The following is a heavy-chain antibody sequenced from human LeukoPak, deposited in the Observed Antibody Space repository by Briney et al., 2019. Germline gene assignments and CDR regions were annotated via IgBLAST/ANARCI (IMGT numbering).Heavy chain of an antibody. CDR1: GGSISSYY. V-gene: IGHV4-59*01. Sequence: SETLSLTCTVSGGSISSYYWSWIRQPPGKGLEWIGYIYYSGSTNYNPSLKSRVTISVDTSKNQFSLKLSSVTAADTAVYYCARYSSSWSDYYYYGMDVWGQGTTVTVSS. J-gene: IGHJ6*02. CDR3: ARYSSSWSDYYYYGMDV. D-gene: IGHD6-13*01. CDR2: IYYSGST.